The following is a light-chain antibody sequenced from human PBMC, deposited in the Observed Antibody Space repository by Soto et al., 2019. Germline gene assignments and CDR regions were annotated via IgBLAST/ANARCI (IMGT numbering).Light chain of an antibody. J-gene: IGKJ5*01. V-gene: IGKV3-20*01. CDR3: QQYGSSPPIT. Sequence: EIVFTQSPGPLSLSPGERSTLSGRASQSVSSLYLGWYQQKPGQAPRLXXYGASIRANGIPARFSGSGSGTDFTLTINKLEPADFAVYYCQQYGSSPPITFGQGTRLEIK. CDR2: GAS. CDR1: QSVSSLY.